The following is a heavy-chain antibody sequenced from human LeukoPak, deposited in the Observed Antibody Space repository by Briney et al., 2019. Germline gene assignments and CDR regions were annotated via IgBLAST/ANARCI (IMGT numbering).Heavy chain of an antibody. CDR2: ISSSSNTI. CDR1: VFTFSSYS. Sequence: GGSLRLSCEASVFTFSSYSMNWVRQAPGKGLEWVSYISSSSNTIYYADSVKGRFTISRDNAKNSLYLQMNSLRDEDTAVYYCARNHLEGTRGDYWGQGTLVTVSS. CDR3: ARNHLEGTRGDY. V-gene: IGHV3-48*02. D-gene: IGHD2-2*01. J-gene: IGHJ4*02.